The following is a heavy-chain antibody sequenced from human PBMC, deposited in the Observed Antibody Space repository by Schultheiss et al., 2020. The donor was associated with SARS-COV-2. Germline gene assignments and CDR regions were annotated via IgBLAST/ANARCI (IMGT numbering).Heavy chain of an antibody. J-gene: IGHJ4*02. CDR3: ARDAREVAFDY. D-gene: IGHD5-12*01. CDR2: ISGSGGST. Sequence: GESLKISCAASGFTFSSYSMNWVRQAPGKGLEWVSAISGSGGSTYYADSVKGRFTISRDNSKNTLYLQMNSLRAEDTAVYYCARDAREVAFDYWGQGTLVTVSS. V-gene: IGHV3-23*01. CDR1: GFTFSSYS.